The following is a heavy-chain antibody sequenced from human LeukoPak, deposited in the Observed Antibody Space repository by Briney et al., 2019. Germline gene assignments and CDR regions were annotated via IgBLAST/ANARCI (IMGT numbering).Heavy chain of an antibody. Sequence: GALRLSCAASGFTFSSYWMSWVRQAPGKGLEWVANIKQDRSEKYYVDSVKGRFTISRDTAKNSLYLQMNSLRAEDTAVYYCAREGYYDSSGYCGFDIWGQGTMVTVSS. D-gene: IGHD3-22*01. V-gene: IGHV3-7*01. CDR3: AREGYYDSSGYCGFDI. CDR1: GFTFSSYW. J-gene: IGHJ3*02. CDR2: IKQDRSEK.